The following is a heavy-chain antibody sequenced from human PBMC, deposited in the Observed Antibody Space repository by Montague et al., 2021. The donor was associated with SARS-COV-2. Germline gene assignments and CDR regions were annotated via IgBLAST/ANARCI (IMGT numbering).Heavy chain of an antibody. J-gene: IGHJ3*01. V-gene: IGHV4-39*01. Sequence: SETLSLTCTVSGDSVSDIRYYWGWIRQPSGKDLEWIGSISYGGTTYYNPSLKRRVAVSLDTSRNEFFLYPNFVNAADTALYYCARFDYSGTYYEPDVWGRGLLVTVPS. CDR1: GDSVSDIRYY. D-gene: IGHD1-26*01. CDR3: ARFDYSGTYYEPDV. CDR2: ISYGGTT.